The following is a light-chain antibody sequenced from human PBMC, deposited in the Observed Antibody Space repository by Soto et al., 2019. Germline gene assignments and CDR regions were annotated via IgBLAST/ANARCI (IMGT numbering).Light chain of an antibody. CDR2: LNSDGSH. CDR1: SGHNSYA. J-gene: IGLJ2*01. V-gene: IGLV4-69*01. Sequence: QLVLTQSPSASASLGASVKLTCTPSSGHNSYAIAWHQQQPEKGPRYLMKLNSDGSHSKGDGIPDRFSGSSSGAERYLTISSLQSEDEADYYCQTWGTGIHVFGGGTKLTVL. CDR3: QTWGTGIHV.